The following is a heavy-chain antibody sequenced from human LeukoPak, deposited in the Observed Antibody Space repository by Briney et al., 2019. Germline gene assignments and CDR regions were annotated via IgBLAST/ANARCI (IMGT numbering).Heavy chain of an antibody. J-gene: IGHJ4*02. Sequence: PSETLSLTCAVYGGSFSGYYWSWIRQPPGKGLEWIGYIYYSGSTNYNPSLKSRVTISVDTSKNQFSLKLSSVTAADTAVYYCARHDSSGWKYYFDYWGQGTLVTVSS. D-gene: IGHD6-19*01. CDR2: IYYSGST. CDR3: ARHDSSGWKYYFDY. CDR1: GGSFSGYY. V-gene: IGHV4-59*08.